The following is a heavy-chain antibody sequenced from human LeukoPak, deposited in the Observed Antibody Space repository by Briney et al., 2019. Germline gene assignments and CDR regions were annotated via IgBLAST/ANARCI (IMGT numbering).Heavy chain of an antibody. J-gene: IGHJ4*02. CDR2: ISYDGSNK. D-gene: IGHD1-14*01. CDR1: GFTFGSYD. Sequence: GGSLRLSCAASGFTFGSYDMHWVRQAPGKGLEWVAVISYDGSNKYYADSVKGRFTISRDNSKNTLYLQMNSLRAEDTAVYYCAKDPAGAPEYYFDYWGQGTLVTVSS. CDR3: AKDPAGAPEYYFDY. V-gene: IGHV3-30*18.